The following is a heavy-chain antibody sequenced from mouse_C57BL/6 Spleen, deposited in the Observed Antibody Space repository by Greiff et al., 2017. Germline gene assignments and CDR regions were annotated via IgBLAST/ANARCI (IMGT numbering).Heavy chain of an antibody. CDR2: IDPGDGDT. D-gene: IGHD1-1*02. CDR3: ARVYFAGSLYAMDY. CDR1: GYAFSSYW. Sequence: QVQLQQSGAELVKPGASVKISCKASGYAFSSYWMNWVKQRPGKGLEWIGQIDPGDGDTNYNEKFKGKATLTADKSSSAAYMQLSSLTSEDAAVYFCARVYFAGSLYAMDYWGQGTSVTVSS. V-gene: IGHV1-80*01. J-gene: IGHJ4*01.